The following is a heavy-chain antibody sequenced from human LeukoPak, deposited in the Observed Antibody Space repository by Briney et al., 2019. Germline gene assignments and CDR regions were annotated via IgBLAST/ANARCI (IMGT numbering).Heavy chain of an antibody. CDR3: ARGSGRPHYFDY. CDR1: GGSISSYY. V-gene: IGHV4-4*07. J-gene: IGHJ4*02. CDR2: IYSSGST. Sequence: SETLSLTCTVSGGSISSYYWSWIRQPARKGLEWIGRIYSSGSTNYNPSLKSRVSMSVDTSKNQFSLKLSSVTAVDTAVYYCARGSGRPHYFDYWGQGTLVTVSS. D-gene: IGHD2-15*01.